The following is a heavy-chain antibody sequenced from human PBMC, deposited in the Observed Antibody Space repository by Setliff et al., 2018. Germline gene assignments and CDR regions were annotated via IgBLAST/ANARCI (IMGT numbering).Heavy chain of an antibody. V-gene: IGHV4-39*01. CDR2: IYYTGTT. D-gene: IGHD1-1*01. J-gene: IGHJ5*01. CDR3: ASRTTGPGGWFDY. CDR1: GGSVSSTSYY. Sequence: PSETLSLTCTVSGGSVSSTSYYWGWIRQPPGKGLEWIGTIYYTGTTYYSPSLKSRVTISVDTSKNQFSLRLTSVTAADTAIYYCASRTTGPGGWFDYWARGTLVTVSS.